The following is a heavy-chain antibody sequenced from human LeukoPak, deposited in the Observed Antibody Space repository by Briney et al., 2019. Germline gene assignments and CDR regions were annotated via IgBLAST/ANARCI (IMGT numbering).Heavy chain of an antibody. CDR3: ATSSRTYGSGSYSRFDY. V-gene: IGHV4-39*01. CDR2: IYYTGNT. D-gene: IGHD3-10*01. J-gene: IGHJ4*02. CDR1: GVSISSSNSY. Sequence: PSETLSLTCTVSGVSISSSNSYWGWIRQPPGKGLEWIGSIYYTGNTYYNASLKSRVTISIDTSKNQISLRLTSVTATDTAMYYCATSSRTYGSGSYSRFDYWGQGTLVTVSS.